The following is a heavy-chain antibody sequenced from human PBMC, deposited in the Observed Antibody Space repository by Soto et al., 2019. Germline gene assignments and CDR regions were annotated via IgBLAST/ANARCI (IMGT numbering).Heavy chain of an antibody. J-gene: IGHJ5*02. Sequence: SETLSLTCTVSGGSISSYYWSWIRQPPGKGLEWIGYIYYSGSTNYNPSLKSRVTISVDTSKNQFSLKLSSVTAADTAVYYCARVNWRSIAARCWFDPWGQGTLVTVSS. V-gene: IGHV4-59*01. CDR3: ARVNWRSIAARCWFDP. D-gene: IGHD6-6*01. CDR2: IYYSGST. CDR1: GGSISSYY.